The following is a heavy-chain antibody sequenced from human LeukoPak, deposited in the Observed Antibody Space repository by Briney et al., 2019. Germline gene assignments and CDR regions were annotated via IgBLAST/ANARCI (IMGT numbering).Heavy chain of an antibody. J-gene: IGHJ6*02. Sequence: APVKVSCKPSGYTFTGSFITWGRQSPGQGVGWLGWINPNSGGTNSAQKFQGRVTMTRDTSISTAYMELSRLRSDDTAVYYCARDGGLPGSYYYYGMDVWGQGTTVTVSS. CDR3: ARDGGLPGSYYYYGMDV. CDR2: INPNSGGT. D-gene: IGHD3-16*01. V-gene: IGHV1-2*02. CDR1: GYTFTGSF.